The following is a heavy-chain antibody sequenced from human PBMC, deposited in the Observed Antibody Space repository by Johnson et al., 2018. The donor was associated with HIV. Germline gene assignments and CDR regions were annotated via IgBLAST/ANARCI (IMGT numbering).Heavy chain of an antibody. CDR1: GFTFSNAW. CDR3: ATDVPSAPYYNAFDI. J-gene: IGHJ3*02. D-gene: IGHD1-26*01. Sequence: VQLVESGGVLVKPGGSLRLSCAASGFTFSNAWMSWVRQAPGKGLEWVGRIKSKTDGETTDYTTPVKGRFTISRDDSKNTLYLQMNSLKTEDTAVYYCATDVPSAPYYNAFDIWGQGTMVTVSS. CDR2: IKSKTDGETT. V-gene: IGHV3-15*01.